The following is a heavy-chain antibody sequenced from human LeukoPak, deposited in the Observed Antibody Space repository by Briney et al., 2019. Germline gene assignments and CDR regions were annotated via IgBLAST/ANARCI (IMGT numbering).Heavy chain of an antibody. Sequence: GGSLRLSCAASGFTFSTYAMSWVRQAPGKGLEWVSAISGSGGSTWYADSEKGRLTISRDNSKNTLYLQMNSLRAEDTAIYYCAKVPLVPQQLARYYFDYWGQGTLVTVSS. CDR1: GFTFSTYA. V-gene: IGHV3-23*01. J-gene: IGHJ4*02. CDR2: ISGSGGST. CDR3: AKVPLVPQQLARYYFDY. D-gene: IGHD6-6*01.